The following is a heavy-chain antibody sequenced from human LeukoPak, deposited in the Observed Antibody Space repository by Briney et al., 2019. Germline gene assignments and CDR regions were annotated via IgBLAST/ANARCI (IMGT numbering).Heavy chain of an antibody. J-gene: IGHJ5*02. D-gene: IGHD3-10*01. CDR3: ARAGLRSWFDP. Sequence: ASVKVSCKASGYTLTNYYMHWVRQAPGQGLEWMGIINPSGGATSYAQKFLGRVTMTRDTSTSTVYMELSSLRSEDTAVYYCARAGLRSWFDPWGQGTLVTVSS. CDR2: INPSGGAT. CDR1: GYTLTNYY. V-gene: IGHV1-46*01.